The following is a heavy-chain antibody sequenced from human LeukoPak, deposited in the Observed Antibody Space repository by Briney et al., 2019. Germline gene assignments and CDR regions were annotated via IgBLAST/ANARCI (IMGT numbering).Heavy chain of an antibody. V-gene: IGHV3-30*18. CDR2: ISYDGSNK. J-gene: IGHJ4*02. Sequence: GGSLRLSCAASGFTFSSYGTHWVRQAPGKGLEWVPVISYDGSNKYYADSVKGRFTISRDNSKNTLYLQMNSLRAEDTAVYYCAKDPVARYCSSTRCYHGAYFDYWGQGALVTVS. CDR1: GFTFSSYG. D-gene: IGHD2-2*01. CDR3: AKDPVARYCSSTRCYHGAYFDY.